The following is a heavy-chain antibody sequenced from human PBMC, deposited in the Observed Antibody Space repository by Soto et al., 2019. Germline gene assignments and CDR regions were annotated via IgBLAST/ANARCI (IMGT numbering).Heavy chain of an antibody. CDR3: ARDDNYIELHFDY. V-gene: IGHV1-69*01. J-gene: IGHJ4*02. CDR2: IIPLFGTT. CDR1: GDSFNSFG. D-gene: IGHD1-1*01. Sequence: VLLVQSGTEVKKPGSSVKVSCKASGDSFNSFGISWVRQAPGQGLEWMGGIIPLFGTTNYAQKFQGRVTITADESTSTAYMELSSLRSGDTAVYFCARDDNYIELHFDYWGQGTLVIVSS.